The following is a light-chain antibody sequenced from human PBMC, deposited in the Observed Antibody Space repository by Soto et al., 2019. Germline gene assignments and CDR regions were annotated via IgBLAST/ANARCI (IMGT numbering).Light chain of an antibody. J-gene: IGKJ4*01. Sequence: EILLTQSPDTLSLSPGERATLSCRAAQSVGTRLAWYQHKTGQAPRLLISGASSRATGIPDRFTGSGSETSFTLTISRLEPEDFALYYCQQRSNRPLFGGGTKVDIK. V-gene: IGKV3D-20*02. CDR3: QQRSNRPL. CDR2: GAS. CDR1: QSVGTR.